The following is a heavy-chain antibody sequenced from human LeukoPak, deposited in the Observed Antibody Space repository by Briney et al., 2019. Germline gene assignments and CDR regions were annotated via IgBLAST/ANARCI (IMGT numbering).Heavy chain of an antibody. Sequence: PGGSLRLSCAASGFTFSDHYMDWVRQAPGKGLEWVGRTRNKANSSTTEYAASVKGRFTISRDDSKISLYLQMNSLKTEDTAVYYCARAYDSSGYYYFFDYWGQGTLVTVSS. V-gene: IGHV3-72*01. CDR1: GFTFSDHY. CDR2: TRNKANSSTT. D-gene: IGHD3-22*01. CDR3: ARAYDSSGYYYFFDY. J-gene: IGHJ4*02.